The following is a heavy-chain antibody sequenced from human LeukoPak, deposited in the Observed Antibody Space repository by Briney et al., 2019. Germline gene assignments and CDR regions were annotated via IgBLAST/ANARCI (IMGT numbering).Heavy chain of an antibody. V-gene: IGHV3-23*01. CDR1: GFTFSTYA. Sequence: GGSLRLSCAASGFTFSTYAMYWVRHPPGKRLEWVSIIGNNGGGIHYADSVKGRFTISRDNFKNALYLQMNSLRVEDTAVYYCAIDPNWGTHSWGQGVLVTVSS. D-gene: IGHD7-27*01. CDR3: AIDPNWGTHS. J-gene: IGHJ4*02. CDR2: IGNNGGGI.